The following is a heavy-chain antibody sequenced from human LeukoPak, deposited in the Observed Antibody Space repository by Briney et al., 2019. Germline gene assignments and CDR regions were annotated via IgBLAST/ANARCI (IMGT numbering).Heavy chain of an antibody. V-gene: IGHV3-53*01. CDR2: IYSGGRT. CDR1: GCTVSSDY. Sequence: PGGSLRLSCAASGCTVSSDYMSWVRQAPGKGLEWVSVIYSGGRTYYADSVKGRFTISRGNSKNTLFLQMNSLRAEDTAVYYCARGMISISQPLYFDYWGQGTLVTVSS. CDR3: ARGMISISQPLYFDY. J-gene: IGHJ4*02. D-gene: IGHD3-9*01.